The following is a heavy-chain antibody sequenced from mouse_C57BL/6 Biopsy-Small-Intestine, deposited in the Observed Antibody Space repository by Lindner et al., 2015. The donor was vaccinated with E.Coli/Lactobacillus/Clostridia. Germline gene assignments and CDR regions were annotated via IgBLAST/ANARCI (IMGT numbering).Heavy chain of an antibody. J-gene: IGHJ1*03. Sequence: VQLQESGPELVKPGVSVKISCKASGYSFASYYIHWVKQRPGQGLEWIGWIYPGSGNTKYNEKFKGKATLTADTSSSTAYMQLSSLTSEDSAVYYCARGSIYDGYYWYFDVWGTGITVTVSS. D-gene: IGHD2-3*01. V-gene: IGHV1-66*01. CDR3: ARGSIYDGYYWYFDV. CDR1: GYSFASYY. CDR2: IYPGSGNT.